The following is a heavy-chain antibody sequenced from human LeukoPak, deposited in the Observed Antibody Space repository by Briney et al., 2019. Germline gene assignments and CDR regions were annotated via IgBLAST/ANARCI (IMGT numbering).Heavy chain of an antibody. CDR2: IYYSGST. CDR1: GASISGSGYY. Sequence: SETLSLTCAVSGASISGSGYYWGWIRQPPGKGLEWIGSIYYSGSTYYNPSLKSRVTISVDTSKNQFSLKLSSVTAADTAVYYCARVRVRGVITYYYYYYYMDVWGKGTTVTVSS. J-gene: IGHJ6*03. CDR3: ARVRVRGVITYYYYYYYMDV. V-gene: IGHV4-39*07. D-gene: IGHD3-10*01.